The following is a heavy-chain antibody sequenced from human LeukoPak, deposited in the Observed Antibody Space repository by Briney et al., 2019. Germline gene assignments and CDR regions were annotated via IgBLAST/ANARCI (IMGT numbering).Heavy chain of an antibody. CDR3: ARSEVEPRGTVGNFDWLLYGQH. Sequence: SVKVSCKASGGTFSSYAISWVRQAPGQGLEWMGGIIPIFGTANYAQKFQGRVTITADESTSTAYMELSSLRSEDTAVYYCARSEVEPRGTVGNFDWLLYGQHWGQGTLVTVSS. D-gene: IGHD3-9*01. CDR2: IIPIFGTA. V-gene: IGHV1-69*13. CDR1: GGTFSSYA. J-gene: IGHJ1*01.